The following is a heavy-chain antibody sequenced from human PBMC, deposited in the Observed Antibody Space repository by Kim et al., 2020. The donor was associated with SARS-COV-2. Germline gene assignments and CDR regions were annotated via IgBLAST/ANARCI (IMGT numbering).Heavy chain of an antibody. Sequence: SETLSLTCTVSGGSISSSSYYWGWIRQPPGKGLEWIGSIYYSGSTYYNPSLKSRVTISVDTSKNLFSLKLSSVTAADTAVYYCARRDYDFWSGYLGYFDYWGQATLVTVS. CDR1: GGSISSSSYY. J-gene: IGHJ4*02. CDR3: ARRDYDFWSGYLGYFDY. V-gene: IGHV4-39*01. CDR2: IYYSGST. D-gene: IGHD3-3*01.